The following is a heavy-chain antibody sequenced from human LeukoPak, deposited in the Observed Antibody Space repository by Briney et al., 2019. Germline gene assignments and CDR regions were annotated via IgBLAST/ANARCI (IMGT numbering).Heavy chain of an antibody. CDR1: GYTFTSYY. CDR2: INFSGGTT. V-gene: IGHV1-46*01. J-gene: IGHJ3*02. CDR3: AGRRDGSNYAAFDI. Sequence: ASVKVSCKASGYTFTSYYMHWVRQAPGQGLEWMGIINFSGGTTSYPQKFQGRVTMTRDTSTSTVYMDLSSLRSEDTAVYYCAGRRDGSNYAAFDIWGQGTMVTVSS. D-gene: IGHD5-24*01.